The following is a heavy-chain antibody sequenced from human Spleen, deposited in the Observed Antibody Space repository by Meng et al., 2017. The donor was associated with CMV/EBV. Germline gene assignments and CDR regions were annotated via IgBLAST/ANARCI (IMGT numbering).Heavy chain of an antibody. D-gene: IGHD4-17*01. CDR1: GGSISSSGYY. CDR3: ARHTASQSRSWFDP. V-gene: IGHV4-39*01. J-gene: IGHJ5*02. Sequence: SETLSLTCTVSGGSISSSGYYWGWIRQSPGKGLEWIGSMYYSGSTYHNPSLKSRVTMSVDTSKNQFSLKLSSATAADTAVCYCARHTASQSRSWFDPWGQGTLVTVSS. CDR2: MYYSGST.